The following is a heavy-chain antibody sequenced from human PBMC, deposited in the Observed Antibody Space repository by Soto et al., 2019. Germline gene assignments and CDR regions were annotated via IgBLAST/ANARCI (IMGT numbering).Heavy chain of an antibody. CDR1: GFTFSTYS. V-gene: IGHV3-21*01. CDR3: AREYTAWPLAYGLDV. D-gene: IGHD2-2*02. Sequence: GGSLRLSCVGSGFTFSTYSIDWVRQAPGKGLEWVSSISSRSDIYYADSVKGRFTISRDNAKNSVSLQMNSLRAEDTAVYYCAREYTAWPLAYGLDVWGQGTTVTVSS. J-gene: IGHJ6*02. CDR2: ISSRSDI.